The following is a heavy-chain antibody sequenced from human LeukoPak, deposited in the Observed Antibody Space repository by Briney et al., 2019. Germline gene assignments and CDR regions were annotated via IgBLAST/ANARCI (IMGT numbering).Heavy chain of an antibody. D-gene: IGHD2-15*01. CDR3: ARGARYCSGGSCYSAHDY. V-gene: IGHV1-3*01. CDR1: GYTFTGYA. Sequence: ASVKVSCKASGYTFTGYAMNWVRQAPGQRLEWMGWINAGNGNTKYSQKFQGRVTITRDTSASTAYMELSSLRSEDTAVYYCARGARYCSGGSCYSAHDYWGQGTLVTVSS. J-gene: IGHJ4*02. CDR2: INAGNGNT.